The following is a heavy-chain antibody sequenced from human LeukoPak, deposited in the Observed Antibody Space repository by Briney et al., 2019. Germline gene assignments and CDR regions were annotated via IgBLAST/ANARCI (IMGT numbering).Heavy chain of an antibody. Sequence: ASVKVSCKASGYTFTDFYMHWVRQAPGQGLEWMGWINPDSGGTNYAQKFQGRVTMTRDTSISTAYMELSRLRSDDTAVYYCARDRALFKYQLRRDAFDIXXQGTMVTVSS. J-gene: IGHJ3*02. V-gene: IGHV1-2*02. CDR2: INPDSGGT. D-gene: IGHD2-2*01. CDR3: ARDRALFKYQLRRDAFDI. CDR1: GYTFTDFY.